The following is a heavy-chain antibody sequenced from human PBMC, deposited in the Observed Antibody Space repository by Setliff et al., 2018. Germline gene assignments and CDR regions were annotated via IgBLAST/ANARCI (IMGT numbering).Heavy chain of an antibody. V-gene: IGHV5-51*01. CDR1: GYSFTSYW. CDR2: IYPGDSDT. J-gene: IGHJ6*03. D-gene: IGHD6-19*01. Sequence: GESLKISCKGSGYSFTSYWIGWVRQMPGKGLEWMGIIYPGDSDTRYSPSFQGQVTISADKSISTAYLQWSSLKASDTAMYYCAREQWLDPPGYYYMDVWAKGTTVTVSS. CDR3: AREQWLDPPGYYYMDV.